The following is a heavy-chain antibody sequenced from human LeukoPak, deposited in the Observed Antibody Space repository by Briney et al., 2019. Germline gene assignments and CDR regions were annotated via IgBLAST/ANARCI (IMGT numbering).Heavy chain of an antibody. Sequence: ASVKVSCKASGYTFTSYGISWVRQAPGQGLERMGWISAYNGNTNYAQKLQGRVTMTTDTSTSTAYMELRSLRSDDTAVYYCARDYDSSGYYYVPLDYWGQGTLVTVSS. J-gene: IGHJ4*02. CDR1: GYTFTSYG. CDR2: ISAYNGNT. V-gene: IGHV1-18*01. D-gene: IGHD3-22*01. CDR3: ARDYDSSGYYYVPLDY.